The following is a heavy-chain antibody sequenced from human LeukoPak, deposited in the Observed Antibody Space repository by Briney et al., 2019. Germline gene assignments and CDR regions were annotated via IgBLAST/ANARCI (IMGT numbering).Heavy chain of an antibody. Sequence: ASVKVSCKASGYTFTSYGISWVRQAPGQGLEWMGWISPYNGNTHYAQKLQGRVTMTTDTSTSAAYMELRSLRSDDTAVYYCARDRPTAMVRPPVADYWGHGTLVTVSS. CDR3: ARDRPTAMVRPPVADY. CDR1: GYTFTSYG. J-gene: IGHJ4*01. V-gene: IGHV1-18*01. CDR2: ISPYNGNT. D-gene: IGHD5-18*01.